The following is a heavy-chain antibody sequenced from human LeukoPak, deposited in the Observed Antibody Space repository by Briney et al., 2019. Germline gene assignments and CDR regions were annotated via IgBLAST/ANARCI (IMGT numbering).Heavy chain of an antibody. J-gene: IGHJ4*02. CDR2: ISSRSSYK. CDR3: ARASEEVAAEIHFDY. V-gene: IGHV3-21*01. Sequence: GGSPRLSCVASGFTFSSYNMNWVRQTPEKGLEWVSSISSRSSYKYYADSVKGRFTISRDNAKNSLYPQMHSLRAEDTAVYYCARASEEVAAEIHFDYWGQGTLVTVSS. D-gene: IGHD2-2*01. CDR1: GFTFSSYN.